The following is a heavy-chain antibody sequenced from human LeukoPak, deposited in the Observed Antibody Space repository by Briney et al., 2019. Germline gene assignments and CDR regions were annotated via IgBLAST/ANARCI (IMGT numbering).Heavy chain of an antibody. D-gene: IGHD4-17*01. J-gene: IGHJ4*02. V-gene: IGHV3-74*01. CDR1: GFTFSSYW. CDR3: ASLSMVTPFDY. CDR2: INSDGSSR. Sequence: GGSLRLSCAASGFTFSSYWMHWVRQAPGKGLVWVSRINSDGSSRSYADSVKGRFTISRDNAKNTLYLQMNGLRAEDTAVYYCASLSMVTPFDYWGQGTLVTVSS.